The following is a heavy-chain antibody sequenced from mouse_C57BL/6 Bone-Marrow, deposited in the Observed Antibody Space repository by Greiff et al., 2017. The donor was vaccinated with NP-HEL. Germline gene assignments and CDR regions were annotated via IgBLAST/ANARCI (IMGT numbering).Heavy chain of an antibody. D-gene: IGHD2-12*01. CDR1: GFNIKDDY. Sequence: EVQLQQSGAELVRPGASVKLSCTASGFNIKDDYMHWVKQRPEQGLEWIGWIDPENGDTEYASKFQGKATITADTSSNTAYLQLSSLTSEDTAVYYCTPLYSRLAYWGQGTLVTVSA. CDR3: TPLYSRLAY. CDR2: IDPENGDT. J-gene: IGHJ3*01. V-gene: IGHV14-4*01.